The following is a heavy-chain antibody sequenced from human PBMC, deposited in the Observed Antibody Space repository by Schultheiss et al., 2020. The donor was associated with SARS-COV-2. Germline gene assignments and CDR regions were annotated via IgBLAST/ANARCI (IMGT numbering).Heavy chain of an antibody. Sequence: ASVKVSCKPSGYTFTSYAISWVRQAPGQGLEWVGWISDYNGNTTYAHKFQGRVTVTTDTSTSTAYMELSSLRSEDTAVYYCARGRSRWERDRYYFDYWGQGTLVTVSS. CDR3: ARGRSRWERDRYYFDY. J-gene: IGHJ4*02. CDR1: GYTFTSYA. CDR2: ISDYNGNT. V-gene: IGHV1-18*01. D-gene: IGHD1-26*01.